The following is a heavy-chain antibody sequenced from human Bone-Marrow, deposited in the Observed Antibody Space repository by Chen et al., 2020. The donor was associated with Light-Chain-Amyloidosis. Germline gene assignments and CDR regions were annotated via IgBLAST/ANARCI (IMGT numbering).Heavy chain of an antibody. Sequence: QVQLAESGGGLVKPGGSLRLSCAASGFTFSDFYMTWIRQAPGKGLEWVSSISRSSSHIYYADSMRGRFTISRDNAKNSLYLQMNNLRAEDTAVYYCARGGSYYYFDYWGQGILVTVSS. CDR3: ARGGSYYYFDY. V-gene: IGHV3-11*06. D-gene: IGHD1-26*01. J-gene: IGHJ4*02. CDR2: ISRSSSHI. CDR1: GFTFSDFY.